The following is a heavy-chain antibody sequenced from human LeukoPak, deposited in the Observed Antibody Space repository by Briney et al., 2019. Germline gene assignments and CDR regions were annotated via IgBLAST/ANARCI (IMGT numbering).Heavy chain of an antibody. CDR3: ARGISSGWFRLWFDP. J-gene: IGHJ5*02. Sequence: GGSLRLSCAASGFTFSSYWMSWVRQAPGKGLEWVANIKQDGSEKYYVDSVKGRFTISRDNAKNSLYLQMNSLRAEDTAVYYCARGISSGWFRLWFDPWGQGTLVTVSS. D-gene: IGHD6-19*01. CDR2: IKQDGSEK. CDR1: GFTFSSYW. V-gene: IGHV3-7*01.